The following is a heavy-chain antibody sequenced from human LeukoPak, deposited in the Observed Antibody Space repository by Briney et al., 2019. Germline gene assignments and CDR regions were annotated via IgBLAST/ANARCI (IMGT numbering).Heavy chain of an antibody. V-gene: IGHV3-23*01. CDR1: GFTVNSNY. CDR3: AKTRPLDSSSWSHGDY. CDR2: ISGSGDST. J-gene: IGHJ4*02. D-gene: IGHD6-13*01. Sequence: GGSLRLSCEASGFTVNSNYMNWVRQAPGKGLEWVSAISGSGDSTYYGDSVKGRFTISRDNSKNTLHLQMNSLRAEDTAVYYCAKTRPLDSSSWSHGDYWGQGTLVTVSS.